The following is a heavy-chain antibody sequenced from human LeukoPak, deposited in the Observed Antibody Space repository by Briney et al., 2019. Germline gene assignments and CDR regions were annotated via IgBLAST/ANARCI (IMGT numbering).Heavy chain of an antibody. V-gene: IGHV4-59*01. CDR2: IYYSGST. CDR3: AGYSSGWYDPTTSFDY. D-gene: IGHD6-19*01. Sequence: TSETLSLTCTVSGGSISSYYWSWIRQPPGKGLEWIGYIYYSGSTNYNPSLKSRVTISVDTSKNQFSLKLSSVTAADTAVYYCAGYSSGWYDPTTSFDYWGQGTLVTVSS. J-gene: IGHJ4*02. CDR1: GGSISSYY.